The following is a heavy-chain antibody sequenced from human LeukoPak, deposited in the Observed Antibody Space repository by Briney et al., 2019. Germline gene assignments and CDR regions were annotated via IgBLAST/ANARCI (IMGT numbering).Heavy chain of an antibody. Sequence: PGGSLRLSCAASGFTFNNYAMHWVRQAPGKGLEWVAFISYEGRDKCYADSVKGRFTIFRDNSENTLYLQMNSLRPEDTAVYFCTREVNAFDIWGQGTMVTVSS. CDR3: TREVNAFDI. J-gene: IGHJ3*02. CDR2: ISYEGRDK. V-gene: IGHV3-30*04. CDR1: GFTFNNYA.